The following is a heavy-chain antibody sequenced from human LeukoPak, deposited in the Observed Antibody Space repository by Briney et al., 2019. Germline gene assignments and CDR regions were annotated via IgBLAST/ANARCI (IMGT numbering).Heavy chain of an antibody. CDR2: IYTSRST. CDR1: GGSISSYY. Sequence: SETLSLTCTVSGGSISSYYGSWIRQPAGKGLEWIGRIYTSRSTNYNPSLKSRVTMSVDTSKNQFSLKLSSVTAADTAVYYCARGPYSGSYVDYWDQGTLVNVSS. J-gene: IGHJ4*02. V-gene: IGHV4-4*07. CDR3: ARGPYSGSYVDY. D-gene: IGHD1-26*01.